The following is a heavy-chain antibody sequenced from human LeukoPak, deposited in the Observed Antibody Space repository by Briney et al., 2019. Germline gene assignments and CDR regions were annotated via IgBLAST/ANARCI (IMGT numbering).Heavy chain of an antibody. J-gene: IGHJ4*02. CDR1: GLSVRDSE. V-gene: IGHV3-48*03. Sequence: PGGSLRLSCVGSGLSVRDSEMNWVRQAPGKGLEWVAHIRADGTTKWYADSVRGRFNIARDNARNSLFLQMNSLRADDSATYYCSRRFRDWGQGTLVTVSS. CDR2: IRADGTTK. CDR3: SRRFRD. D-gene: IGHD5-24*01.